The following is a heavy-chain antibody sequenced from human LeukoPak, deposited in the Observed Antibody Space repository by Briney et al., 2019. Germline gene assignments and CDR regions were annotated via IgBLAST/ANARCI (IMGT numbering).Heavy chain of an antibody. Sequence: GGSLRLSCVASGFTFSRYAMHWVRQAPGKGLGWVAVISYDGSKKDYADSVKGRFTISRDNSKNTLYLQMSSLRAEDTAVYYCARGARKGDDYGGYFDYWGQGTLVTVSS. CDR3: ARGARKGDDYGGYFDY. V-gene: IGHV3-30*04. CDR2: ISYDGSKK. CDR1: GFTFSRYA. J-gene: IGHJ4*02. D-gene: IGHD4-23*01.